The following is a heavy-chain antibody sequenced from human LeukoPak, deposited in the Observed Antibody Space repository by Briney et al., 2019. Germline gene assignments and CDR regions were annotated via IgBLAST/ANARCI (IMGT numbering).Heavy chain of an antibody. J-gene: IGHJ6*02. Sequence: GSLRLSCAASGFTFSDYYMSWIRQAPGKGLEWVSYISSSGSTIYYADSVKGRFTISRDNAKNSLHLQMNSPRAEDTAVYYCARDQKNRLYYYGMDVWGQGTSVTVSS. D-gene: IGHD1-14*01. CDR2: ISSSGSTI. CDR1: GFTFSDYY. CDR3: ARDQKNRLYYYGMDV. V-gene: IGHV3-11*01.